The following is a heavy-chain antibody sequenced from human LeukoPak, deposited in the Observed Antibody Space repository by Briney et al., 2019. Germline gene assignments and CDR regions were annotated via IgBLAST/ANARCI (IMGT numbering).Heavy chain of an antibody. CDR3: ARPIGPGPGTLDACDI. J-gene: IGHJ3*02. Sequence: GGSLRLSCAASGFTFSSYGMHWVRQAPGKGLEWVAFIRYDGSNKYYADSVKGRFTISRDNSKNTLYLQMNSLRAEDTAVYYCARPIGPGPGTLDACDIWGQGTMVTVSS. CDR2: IRYDGSNK. CDR1: GFTFSSYG. V-gene: IGHV3-30*02. D-gene: IGHD1-1*01.